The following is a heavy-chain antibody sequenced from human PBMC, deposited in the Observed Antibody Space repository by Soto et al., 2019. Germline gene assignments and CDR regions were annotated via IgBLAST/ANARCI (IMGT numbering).Heavy chain of an antibody. CDR3: ARGGLERRYYYYGMDV. V-gene: IGHV4-39*01. J-gene: IGHJ6*02. CDR1: GGSISRSTYY. CDR2: IYYSGST. D-gene: IGHD1-1*01. Sequence: PSETLSLTCTVSGGSISRSTYYWGWTRQPPGKGLEWIGSIYYSGSTYYRPSLKSRVTISVDTSKNQFSLKLSSVTAADTAVYYCARGGLERRYYYYGMDVWGQGTTVTVSS.